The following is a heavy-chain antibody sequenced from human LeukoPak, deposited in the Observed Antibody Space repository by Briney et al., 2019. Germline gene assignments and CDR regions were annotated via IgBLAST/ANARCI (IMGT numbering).Heavy chain of an antibody. D-gene: IGHD3-3*01. CDR3: ARWRYDFWSGYSDY. Sequence: GASVKLSCKVSVYIFTVYDISWVRQAPGQGLEWMGWINTFSRSTYYAQKFQGRVTMTTDSSTSTAYMDLRSLRSYDTAVYYCARWRYDFWSGYSDYWGQGTLVTVSS. CDR1: VYIFTVYD. CDR2: INTFSRST. J-gene: IGHJ4*02. V-gene: IGHV1-18*01.